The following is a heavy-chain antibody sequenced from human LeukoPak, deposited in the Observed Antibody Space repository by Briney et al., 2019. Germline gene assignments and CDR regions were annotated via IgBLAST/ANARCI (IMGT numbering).Heavy chain of an antibody. J-gene: IGHJ3*02. V-gene: IGHV3-23*01. CDR3: AKDLAGTRFSGFDI. CDR1: GFTLSSYA. D-gene: IGHD6-19*01. Sequence: PGGSLRLSCAASGFTLSSYAMSWVRQAPGKGLEWVSGISGNGGSTYYADSVKGRFTISRDNSKNTLYLQMNSLRAEDTAVYYCAKDLAGTRFSGFDIWGQGTMVTVSS. CDR2: ISGNGGST.